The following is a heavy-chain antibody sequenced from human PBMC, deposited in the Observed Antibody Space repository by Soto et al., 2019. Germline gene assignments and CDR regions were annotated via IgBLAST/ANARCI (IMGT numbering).Heavy chain of an antibody. Sequence: PGGSLRLSCSASGFTFSSYAMHWVRQAPGKGLEYVSAISSNGGSTYYADSVKGRFTISRDNSKNTLYLQMSSLRAEDTAVYYCVGGWQWLPRETPRDYWGQGTLVTVSS. CDR1: GFTFSSYA. CDR2: ISSNGGST. J-gene: IGHJ4*02. D-gene: IGHD6-19*01. V-gene: IGHV3-64D*08. CDR3: VGGWQWLPRETPRDY.